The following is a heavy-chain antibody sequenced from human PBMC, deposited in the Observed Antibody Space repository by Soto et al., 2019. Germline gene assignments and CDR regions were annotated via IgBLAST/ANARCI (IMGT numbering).Heavy chain of an antibody. D-gene: IGHD5-12*01. CDR1: GDSISTYN. CDR2: IYYSGVT. CDR3: ARVAADIASWLDP. J-gene: IGHJ5*02. Sequence: QGQLQESGPGLVKPSETLSLTCTVSGDSISTYNWGWIRQPPGKGLEWIGCIYYSGVTNYNPSLKSRVTISVDTPKNQLSLKLNSVTAADTGVYYCARVAADIASWLDPWGQGTLVTVSS. V-gene: IGHV4-59*01.